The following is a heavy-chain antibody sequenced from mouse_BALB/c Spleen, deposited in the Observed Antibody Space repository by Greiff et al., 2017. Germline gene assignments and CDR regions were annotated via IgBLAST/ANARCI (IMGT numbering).Heavy chain of an antibody. V-gene: IGHV1-14*01. J-gene: IGHJ2*01. D-gene: IGHD1-2*01. CDR3: ARRITTALYYFDY. CDR1: GYTFTSYV. Sequence: VQLQQSGPELVKPGASVKMSCKASGYTFTSYVMHWVKQKPGQGLEWIGYINPYNDGTKYNEKFKGKATLTSDKSSSTAYMELSSLTSEDSAVYYCARRITTALYYFDYWGQGTTLTVSS. CDR2: INPYNDGT.